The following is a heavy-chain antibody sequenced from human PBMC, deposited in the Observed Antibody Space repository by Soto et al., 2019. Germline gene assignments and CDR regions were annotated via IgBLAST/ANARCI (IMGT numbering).Heavy chain of an antibody. CDR2: ISSSSTYI. D-gene: IGHD2-15*01. Sequence: GGSLRLSCAASGFTFSTYNMNWVRQAPGKGLEWVSSISSSSTYIYYADSVKGRFTISRDNAKNSRYLQMNSLRAEDTAVYYCGGYCSAGSCLSGDYWGQGTLVTVSS. V-gene: IGHV3-21*01. CDR1: GFTFSTYN. J-gene: IGHJ4*02. CDR3: GGYCSAGSCLSGDY.